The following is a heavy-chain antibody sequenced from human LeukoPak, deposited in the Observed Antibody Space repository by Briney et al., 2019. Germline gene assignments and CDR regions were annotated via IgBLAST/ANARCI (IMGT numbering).Heavy chain of an antibody. V-gene: IGHV3-23*01. CDR2: ISGGGDTT. D-gene: IGHD2-15*01. CDR1: GFTFSSYA. Sequence: GGSLRLFCAASGFTFSSYAMTWVRQAPGKGLEWVSSISGGGDTTYYADSVRGRFTISRDNSKNTLSVQMNNLRAEDTAVYYCSKQRSEVVVAATNYWGQGTLVSVSS. CDR3: SKQRSEVVVAATNY. J-gene: IGHJ4*02.